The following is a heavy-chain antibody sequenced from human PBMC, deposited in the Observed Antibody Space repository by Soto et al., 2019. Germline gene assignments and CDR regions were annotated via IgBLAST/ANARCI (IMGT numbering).Heavy chain of an antibody. CDR3: ASFDRAVAGPYYYYMDV. CDR1: GGSISSYY. D-gene: IGHD6-19*01. V-gene: IGHV4-59*08. CDR2: IYYSGST. Sequence: SETLSLTCTVSGGSISSYYWSWIRQPPGKGLEWIGYIYYSGSTNYNPSLKSRVTISVGTSKNQFSLKLSSVTAADTAVYYCASFDRAVAGPYYYYMDVWGKGTTVTVSS. J-gene: IGHJ6*03.